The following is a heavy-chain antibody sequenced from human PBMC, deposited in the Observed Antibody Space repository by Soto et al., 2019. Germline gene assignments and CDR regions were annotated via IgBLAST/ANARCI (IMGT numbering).Heavy chain of an antibody. CDR1: GGSINSDDSF. CDR2: LYYGGST. D-gene: IGHD1-26*01. CDR3: ARQLPVGATSWFDP. V-gene: IGHV4-39*01. Sequence: PSETLSLTCSVSGGSINSDDSFWGWVRQSPGKGLEWIGSLYYGGSTFYNPSLTSRVTISLDTSKNQFSLGLTSVTAADTAIYYCARQLPVGATSWFDPWGQGTLVTVSS. J-gene: IGHJ5*02.